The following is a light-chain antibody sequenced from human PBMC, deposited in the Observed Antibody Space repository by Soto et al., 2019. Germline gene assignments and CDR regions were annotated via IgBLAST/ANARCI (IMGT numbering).Light chain of an antibody. Sequence: EIVMTRSPATLSVSPGERATLSCRASQSVSSNLVWYQQKPGQAPRLLIYGASTRATGIPGRFSGSGSGTEFTLTISSLQSEDFAVYYCQQHDNWPPITFGQGTRLEI. J-gene: IGKJ5*01. V-gene: IGKV3-15*01. CDR1: QSVSSN. CDR3: QQHDNWPPIT. CDR2: GAS.